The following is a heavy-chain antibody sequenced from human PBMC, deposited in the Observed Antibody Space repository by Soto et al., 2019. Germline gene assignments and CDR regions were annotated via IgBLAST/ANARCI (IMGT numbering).Heavy chain of an antibody. CDR2: ISAYNGNT. D-gene: IGHD2-2*01. CDR3: ASGIVVVPAAPYGAYYYMDV. J-gene: IGHJ6*03. CDR1: GYTFTSYG. Sequence: ASVKVSCKASGYTFTSYGISWVRQAPGQGLEWMGWISAYNGNTNYAQKLQGRVTMTTDTSTSTAYMELRSLRSDDTAVYYCASGIVVVPAAPYGAYYYMDVWGKGTTVTVSS. V-gene: IGHV1-18*01.